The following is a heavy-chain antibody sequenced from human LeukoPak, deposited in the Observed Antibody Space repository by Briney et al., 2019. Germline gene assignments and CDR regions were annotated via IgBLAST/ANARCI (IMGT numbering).Heavy chain of an antibody. D-gene: IGHD6-13*01. J-gene: IGHJ5*02. CDR3: ARGGSIAAAGTSTWFDP. Sequence: SETLSLTCAVYGGSFSGYYWSWIRQPAGKGLEWIGRIYTSGSTNYNPSLKSRVTMSVDTSKNQFSLKLSSVTAADTAVYYCARGGSIAAAGTSTWFDPWGQGTLVTVSS. V-gene: IGHV4-59*10. CDR2: IYTSGST. CDR1: GGSFSGYY.